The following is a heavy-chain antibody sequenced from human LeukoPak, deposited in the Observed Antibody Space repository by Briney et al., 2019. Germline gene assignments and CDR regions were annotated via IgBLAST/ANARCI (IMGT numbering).Heavy chain of an antibody. CDR2: INTDGSNT. D-gene: IGHD6-13*01. CDR1: GFTFSDSL. Sequence: GGSLRLSCTAFGFTFSDSLMHWVRQAPGKGLMWISRINTDGSNTNYADSVKGRFTISRDNAKSTLYLQMNSLRADDTAVYYCARGGYTSSWYLYYYMDVWGKGITVTVYS. J-gene: IGHJ6*03. V-gene: IGHV3-74*01. CDR3: ARGGYTSSWYLYYYMDV.